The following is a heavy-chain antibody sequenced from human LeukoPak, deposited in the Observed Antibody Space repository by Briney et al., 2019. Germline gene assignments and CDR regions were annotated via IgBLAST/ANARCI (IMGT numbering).Heavy chain of an antibody. J-gene: IGHJ4*02. D-gene: IGHD1-26*01. Sequence: GASVKVSCKASGGTFSSYSISWVRQAPGQGLEWMGWISAYNGNTDYAQKLQGRVTMTTDTSTSTAYMELRSLRSDDTAVYYCARIHSGIDNWGQGTLVTVSS. CDR2: ISAYNGNT. CDR3: ARIHSGIDN. V-gene: IGHV1-18*01. CDR1: GGTFSSYS.